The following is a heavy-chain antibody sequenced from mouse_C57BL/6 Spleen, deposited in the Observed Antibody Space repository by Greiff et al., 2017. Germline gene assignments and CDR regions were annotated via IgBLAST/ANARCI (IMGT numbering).Heavy chain of an antibody. CDR3: ARILGYYAMDY. CDR2: ISSGSSTI. V-gene: IGHV5-17*01. D-gene: IGHD3-1*01. CDR1: GFTFSDYG. J-gene: IGHJ4*01. Sequence: EVQVVESGGGLVKPGGSLKLSCAASGFTFSDYGMHWVRQAPEKGLEWVAYISSGSSTIYYADTVKGRFTISRDNAKNTLFLQMTSLRSEDTAMYYCARILGYYAMDYWGQGTSVTVSS.